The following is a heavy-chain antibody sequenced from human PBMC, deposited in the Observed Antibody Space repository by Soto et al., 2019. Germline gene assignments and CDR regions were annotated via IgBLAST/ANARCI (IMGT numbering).Heavy chain of an antibody. CDR1: GFTFSIAW. V-gene: IGHV3-15*07. J-gene: IGHJ4*02. D-gene: IGHD3-10*01. CDR2: IKSKNKGGRT. CDR3: STGDYYGSGSYYWNY. Sequence: PGGSLRISCAVSGFTFSIAWMRLVRQAPGKGLEWVGRIKSKNKGGRTEYEEPIQGRFANSRDDSKNTLYLKIKNLTTEETAVYYCSTGDYYGSGSYYWNYWGQGT.